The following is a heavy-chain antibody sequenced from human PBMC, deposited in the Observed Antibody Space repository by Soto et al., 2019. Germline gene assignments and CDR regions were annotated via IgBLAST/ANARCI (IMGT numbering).Heavy chain of an antibody. Sequence: SETLSLTCTVTGGSISGYYWSWIRQPAGKGLEWIGRIYSSGSTNYNPSLKSRATMSVDTSKKQFSLKLTSVTAADTAVYYCVRGGYYGSGSYYTLLDYWGQGTLVTVS. V-gene: IGHV4-4*07. J-gene: IGHJ4*02. D-gene: IGHD3-10*01. CDR1: GGSISGYY. CDR3: VRGGYYGSGSYYTLLDY. CDR2: IYSSGST.